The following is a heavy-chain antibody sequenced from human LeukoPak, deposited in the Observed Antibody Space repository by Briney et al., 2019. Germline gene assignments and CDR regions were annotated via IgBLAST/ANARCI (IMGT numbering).Heavy chain of an antibody. Sequence: SETLSLTCSVSGASMSSSNYYWGWIRQPPGKGLEWIVSVYYSGSAYYNPSLKSRVSISVDRFKNQFSLDLSSVTAADTAVYYCAGHLDCNSTTCYYYFDYWGQGTLVTVSS. CDR1: GASMSSSNYY. CDR3: AGHLDCNSTTCYYYFDY. CDR2: VYYSGSA. V-gene: IGHV4-39*07. J-gene: IGHJ4*02. D-gene: IGHD2-2*01.